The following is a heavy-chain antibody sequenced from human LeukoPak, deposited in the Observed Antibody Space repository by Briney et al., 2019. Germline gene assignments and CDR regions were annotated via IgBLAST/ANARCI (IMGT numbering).Heavy chain of an antibody. Sequence: GGSLRLSCAASGFTFINYGMAWVRQAPGKVLEWVAAISYDGSNKYYADSVKGRFTISRDNSKNPLYLQMNSLRAEDTAVYYFAKIREVSYQLVPYYYYGMDVWGQGTTVTVSS. CDR1: GFTFINYG. V-gene: IGHV3-30*18. CDR3: AKIREVSYQLVPYYYYGMDV. J-gene: IGHJ6*02. CDR2: ISYDGSNK. D-gene: IGHD6-13*01.